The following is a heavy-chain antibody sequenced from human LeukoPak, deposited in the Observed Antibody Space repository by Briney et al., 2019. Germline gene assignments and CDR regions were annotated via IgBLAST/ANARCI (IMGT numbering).Heavy chain of an antibody. D-gene: IGHD5-18*01. J-gene: IGHJ4*02. V-gene: IGHV1-2*06. CDR3: VRGGYNYGVDY. CDR1: GFTFTGYF. Sequence: ASVKVSCKGSGFTFTGYFMHWVRQAPGQGLEWMGRFNLNTGVTTYGKKFQGRVSMTRDTSISSAYMELSRLRSDDAAVYYCVRGGYNYGVDYWGQGTLVTVSS. CDR2: FNLNTGVT.